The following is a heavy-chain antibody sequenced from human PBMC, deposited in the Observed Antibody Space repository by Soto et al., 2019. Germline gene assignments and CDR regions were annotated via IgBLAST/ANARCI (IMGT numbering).Heavy chain of an antibody. CDR2: INTSGGST. CDR1: GYTFSDYY. CDR3: ARGGRHSNYYYYYGMDV. Sequence: QVQLVQSGAEVKKPGASVKVSCKASGYTFSDYYIHWVRQAPGPGLEWMGVINTSGGSTTYAQKFQGRVTMTRDTSTSTFFMELSSLRSEDTAVYYCARGGRHSNYYYYYGMDVWGQGTTVTVSS. D-gene: IGHD6-25*01. J-gene: IGHJ6*02. V-gene: IGHV1-46*01.